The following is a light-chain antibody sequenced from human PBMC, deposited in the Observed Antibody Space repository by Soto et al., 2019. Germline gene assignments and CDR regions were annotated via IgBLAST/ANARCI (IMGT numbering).Light chain of an antibody. CDR3: QQYGGAPGFT. CDR1: QTVCSTC. J-gene: IGKJ3*01. V-gene: IGKV3-20*01. Sequence: EIVLTQSPGTLSLSPGERATLSCRTSQTVCSTCLAWYQQKPGQAPRLLISGASNRATGIPDRFSGSGSGTDFALTITRLEPADFAVYYCQQYGGAPGFTFGPGTKLEIK. CDR2: GAS.